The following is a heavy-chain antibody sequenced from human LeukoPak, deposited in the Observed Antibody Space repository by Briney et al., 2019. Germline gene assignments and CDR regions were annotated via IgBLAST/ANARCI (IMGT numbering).Heavy chain of an antibody. J-gene: IGHJ4*02. D-gene: IGHD5-12*01. Sequence: GGSLRLSCAASAFTLSRHWMTWVRQAPGKGLEWVANINQDGSEIHYVGSVKGRFTISRDNAKNSLYLEMNSLRAEDTAVYYCARLPGSDSYFDFWGQGTLVTVSS. CDR3: ARLPGSDSYFDF. V-gene: IGHV3-7*03. CDR2: INQDGSEI. CDR1: AFTLSRHW.